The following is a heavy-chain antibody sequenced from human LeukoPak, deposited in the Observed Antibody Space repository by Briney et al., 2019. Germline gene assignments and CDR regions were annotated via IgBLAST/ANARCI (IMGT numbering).Heavy chain of an antibody. V-gene: IGHV3-53*01. D-gene: IGHD3-22*01. CDR2: IYSGGST. J-gene: IGHJ3*02. Sequence: GSLRIFCAASGFTVSSIYMSWVRQAPGKGLGWGSVIYSGGSTYYADSVKGRFTISRDNSKNTLYLQMNSLRAEDTAVYYCARDLPNYYDSSGYAFDIWGQGTMVTVSS. CDR3: ARDLPNYYDSSGYAFDI. CDR1: GFTVSSIY.